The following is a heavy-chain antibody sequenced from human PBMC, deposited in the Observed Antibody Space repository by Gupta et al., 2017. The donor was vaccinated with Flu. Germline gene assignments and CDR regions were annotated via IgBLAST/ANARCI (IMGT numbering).Heavy chain of an antibody. V-gene: IGHV3-7*04. Sequence: EMQLVESGGGLFQPGGSLRLSCAASGFTLSSYWMYWVRQAPGRGLEWVASINKDGSEKYYVDSVKGRFTISRDDAKNSLYLQVNSLRAEDTAVFYCTRGWAWAFDIWGQGTMVTVSS. J-gene: IGHJ3*02. D-gene: IGHD1-26*01. CDR2: INKDGSEK. CDR3: TRGWAWAFDI. CDR1: GFTLSSYW.